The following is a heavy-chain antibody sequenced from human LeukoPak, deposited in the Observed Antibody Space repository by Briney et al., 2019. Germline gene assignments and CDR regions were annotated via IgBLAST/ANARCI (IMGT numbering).Heavy chain of an antibody. CDR1: GGSISSGGYY. Sequence: PSETLSLTCTVSGGSISSGGYYWSWIRQPPGKGLEWIGYIYHSGSTYYNPSLRSRVTISVDRSKNQFSLKLSSVTAADTAVYYCARGGASGSEDYWGQGTLVTVSS. CDR3: ARGGASGSEDY. V-gene: IGHV4-30-2*01. D-gene: IGHD1-26*01. CDR2: IYHSGST. J-gene: IGHJ4*02.